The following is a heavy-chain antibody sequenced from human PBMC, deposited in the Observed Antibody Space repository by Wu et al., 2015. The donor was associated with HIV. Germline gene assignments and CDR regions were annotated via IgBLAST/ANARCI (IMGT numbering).Heavy chain of an antibody. D-gene: IGHD2-2*01. CDR1: GGTFSSYA. Sequence: QVQLVQSGAEVKKPGSSVKVSCKASGGTFSSYAISWVRQAPGQGLEWMGRIIPIFGTANYAQKSFPGRVNDYRGRIHEAQGYMELKAALRSLRHGRVNYCXRDPYCSSKPAARRYWFFDPWGQGTLVT. CDR2: IIPIFGTA. CDR3: XRDPYCSSKPAARRYWFFDP. J-gene: IGHJ5*02. V-gene: IGHV1-69*18.